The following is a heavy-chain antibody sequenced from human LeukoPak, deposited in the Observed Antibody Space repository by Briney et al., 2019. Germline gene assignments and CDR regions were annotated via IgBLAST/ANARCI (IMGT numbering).Heavy chain of an antibody. J-gene: IGHJ4*02. Sequence: GGSLRLSCAAPGFNFDDHVIHWVRQAPGKGLEWVSLISGDGAGTYYGDSVKGRFTISRDNSKNSLYLQMNSLRSEDTALYYCSTMGPLDYWGQGTLVTVSS. V-gene: IGHV3-43*02. CDR3: STMGPLDY. CDR1: GFNFDDHV. CDR2: ISGDGAGT. D-gene: IGHD4/OR15-4a*01.